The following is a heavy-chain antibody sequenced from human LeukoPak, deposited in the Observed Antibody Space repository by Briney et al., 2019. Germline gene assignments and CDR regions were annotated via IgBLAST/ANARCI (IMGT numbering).Heavy chain of an antibody. CDR3: ARDDTVTTRLGFID. J-gene: IGHJ4*02. CDR1: GFTFSSYW. D-gene: IGHD4-17*01. Sequence: GGSLTLSCAASGFTFSSYWMSWVRQAPGKGLEWVANIKQDGSEKYYVDSVKGRFTISRDNAKNSLYLQMNSLRAEDTAVYYCARDDTVTTRLGFIDWGQASLVTVSS. V-gene: IGHV3-7*01. CDR2: IKQDGSEK.